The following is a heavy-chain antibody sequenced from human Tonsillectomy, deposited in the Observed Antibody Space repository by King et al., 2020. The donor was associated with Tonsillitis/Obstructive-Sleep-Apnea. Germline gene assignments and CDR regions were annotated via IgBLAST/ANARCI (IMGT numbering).Heavy chain of an antibody. J-gene: IGHJ3*02. CDR1: GGSIRSSNW. D-gene: IGHD2-2*01. CDR2: IYHSGST. V-gene: IGHV4-4*02. CDR3: ARGYCSSPSCHGDDAFDI. Sequence: QLQESGPGLVKPSGTLSLTCAVSGGSIRSSNWWRWVRQPPGKGLEWIGKIYHSGSTDYNPSLTSRVTISVDKSKNHFSLRLSSVTAADTAVYYCARGYCSSPSCHGDDAFDIWGQGTMVTVSS.